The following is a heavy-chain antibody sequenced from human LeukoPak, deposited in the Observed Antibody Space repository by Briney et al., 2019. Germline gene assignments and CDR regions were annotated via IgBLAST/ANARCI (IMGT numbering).Heavy chain of an antibody. J-gene: IGHJ4*02. D-gene: IGHD2-2*01. CDR3: TTDPIVVVPAAAY. Sequence: PGGSLRLSCAASGFTFSNAWMSWVRQAPGKGLEWVGRIKSKTDGGTTDYAAPVKGRITISRDDSKNTLYLQMNSLKTEDTAVYYCTTDPIVVVPAAAYWGQGTLVTVSS. CDR1: GFTFSNAW. CDR2: IKSKTDGGTT. V-gene: IGHV3-15*01.